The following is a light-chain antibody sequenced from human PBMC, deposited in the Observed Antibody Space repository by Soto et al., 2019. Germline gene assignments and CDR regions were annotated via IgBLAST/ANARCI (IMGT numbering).Light chain of an antibody. J-gene: IGLJ2*01. Sequence: QSVVTQPPSVSGTPGQRVTILCSGSSSNIGRNNVNWYLQVPGTAPKLVIYNNDQRPSGVPDRFLGSKSGTSASLAISGLQSEDEADFYCASWDDRLSGPIFGGVTKLTVL. CDR1: SSNIGRNN. CDR2: NND. CDR3: ASWDDRLSGPI. V-gene: IGLV1-44*01.